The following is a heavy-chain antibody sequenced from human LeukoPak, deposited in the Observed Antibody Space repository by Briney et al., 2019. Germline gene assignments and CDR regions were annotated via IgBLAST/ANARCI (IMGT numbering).Heavy chain of an antibody. CDR3: ARDAAAGPIDY. J-gene: IGHJ4*02. Sequence: PSETLSLTCTVSGGSISTYYWSWIRQPPGKGLEWIGYIYYSGSTNYNPSLKSRVTISVDTSKNQFSLKLSSVTAADTAVYYCARDAAAGPIDYWGQGTLVTVSS. V-gene: IGHV4-59*01. D-gene: IGHD6-13*01. CDR1: GGSISTYY. CDR2: IYYSGST.